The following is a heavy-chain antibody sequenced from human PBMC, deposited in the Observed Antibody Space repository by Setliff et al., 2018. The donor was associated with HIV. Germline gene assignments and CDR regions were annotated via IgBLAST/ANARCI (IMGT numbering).Heavy chain of an antibody. V-gene: IGHV4-4*09. D-gene: IGHD2-15*01. Sequence: KASETLSLTCTVSGGSISTSYWNWIRQPPGKGLGWIAYIYISGTTNYNPSLKSRVTISLDTSRNQFSLKLGSVTAADTAMYYCAREHCSGGSCNGFDIWGQGTMVTVSS. CDR1: GGSISTSY. J-gene: IGHJ3*02. CDR2: IYISGTT. CDR3: AREHCSGGSCNGFDI.